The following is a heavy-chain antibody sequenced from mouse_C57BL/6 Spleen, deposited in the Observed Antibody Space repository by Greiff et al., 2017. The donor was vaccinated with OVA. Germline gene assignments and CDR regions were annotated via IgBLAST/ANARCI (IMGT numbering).Heavy chain of an antibody. CDR3: ARTYDYSWFAY. D-gene: IGHD2-4*01. Sequence: VQLQQPGAELVKPGASVKLSCKASGYTFTSYWMHWVKQRPGRGLEWIGRIDPKSGGTKYNEKFKSKATLTVDKPSSTAYMQLSSLTSEDSAVYYCARTYDYSWFAYWGQGTLVTVSA. CDR2: IDPKSGGT. J-gene: IGHJ3*01. CDR1: GYTFTSYW. V-gene: IGHV1-72*01.